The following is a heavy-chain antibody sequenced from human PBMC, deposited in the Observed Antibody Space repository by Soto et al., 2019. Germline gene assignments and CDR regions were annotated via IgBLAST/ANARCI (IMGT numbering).Heavy chain of an antibody. Sequence: GGSLRLSCAASGFNFNSYTINWVRQAPGKRLEWLSSISSSGYIFSTDSVRGRFTISRDNAKNSVYLQINSLRAEDTAVYFCARDFIVRSCYPAMDVWCQGPTVTVSS. CDR2: ISSSGYI. CDR3: ARDFIVRSCYPAMDV. CDR1: GFNFNSYT. J-gene: IGHJ6*02. D-gene: IGHD2-15*01. V-gene: IGHV3-21*01.